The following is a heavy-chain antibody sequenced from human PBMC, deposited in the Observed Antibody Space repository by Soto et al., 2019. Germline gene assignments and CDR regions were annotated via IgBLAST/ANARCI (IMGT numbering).Heavy chain of an antibody. CDR3: ARDAAVGLFDY. CDR1: GYSFASYG. Sequence: GASVKVSCKASGYSFASYGISWVRQAPGQGLEWMGWISAYNGNTNYAQKLQGRVTMTTDTSTSTAYMELRSLRSDDTAVYYCARDAAVGLFDYWGQGTLVTVSS. V-gene: IGHV1-18*01. D-gene: IGHD1-26*01. CDR2: ISAYNGNT. J-gene: IGHJ4*02.